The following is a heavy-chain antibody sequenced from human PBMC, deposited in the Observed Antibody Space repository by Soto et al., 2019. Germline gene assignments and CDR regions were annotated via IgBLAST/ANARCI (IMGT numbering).Heavy chain of an antibody. V-gene: IGHV4-59*01. CDR2: IYYSGST. D-gene: IGHD1-1*01. CDR1: GGSISSYY. CDR3: ARETRGGPGRDAFDI. Sequence: SETLSLTCTVSGGSISSYYWSWIRQPPGRGLEWIGYIYYSGSTNYNPSLKSRVTISVDTSKNQFSLKLSSVTAADTAVYYCARETRGGPGRDAFDIWGQGTMVTVSS. J-gene: IGHJ3*02.